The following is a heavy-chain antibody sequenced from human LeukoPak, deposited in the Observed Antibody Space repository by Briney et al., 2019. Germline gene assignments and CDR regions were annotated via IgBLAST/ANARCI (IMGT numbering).Heavy chain of an antibody. Sequence: KPSETLSLTCDVSGYSIRSGSYWGWIRQPPGKGLEWIGCMFHSEDTYHNPSLKSRVTISADTSKNQFSLKLTSVTATDTAVYYCAKVGAYGDYARHDYWGQGTLVTVSS. CDR1: GYSIRSGSY. CDR2: MFHSEDT. V-gene: IGHV4-38-2*01. D-gene: IGHD4-17*01. J-gene: IGHJ4*02. CDR3: AKVGAYGDYARHDY.